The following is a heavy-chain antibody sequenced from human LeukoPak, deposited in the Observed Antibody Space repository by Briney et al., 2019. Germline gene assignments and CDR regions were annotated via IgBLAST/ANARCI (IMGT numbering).Heavy chain of an antibody. CDR1: GWSFSGYY. D-gene: IGHD3-10*01. J-gene: IGHJ4*02. CDR3: ASIREEYYFDY. V-gene: IGHV4-34*01. CDR2: IDHSGST. Sequence: WETLSLTCAVYGWSFSGYYWSWIRQPPGKGLEWIGEIDHSGSTNYNPSLKSRVTISVDTSKNQFSLELSSVTAADTAVYYCASIREEYYFDYWGQGTLVTVSS.